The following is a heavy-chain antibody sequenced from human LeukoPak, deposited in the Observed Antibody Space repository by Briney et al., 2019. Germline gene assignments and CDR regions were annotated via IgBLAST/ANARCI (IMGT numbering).Heavy chain of an antibody. V-gene: IGHV4-34*01. CDR3: ASMGSPGTEGY. Sequence: SETLSLTCAVYGGSFSGYYWSWIRQPPGKGLEWIGEINHSGSTNYNPSLKSRVTISVDTSKNQFSLKLSSVTAADTAVYYCASMGSPGTEGYWGQGTLVTVSS. CDR2: INHSGST. J-gene: IGHJ4*02. D-gene: IGHD6-13*01. CDR1: GGSFSGYY.